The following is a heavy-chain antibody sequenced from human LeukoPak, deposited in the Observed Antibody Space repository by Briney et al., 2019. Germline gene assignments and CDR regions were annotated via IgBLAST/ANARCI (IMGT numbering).Heavy chain of an antibody. CDR2: ISSSSGGSSSYI. V-gene: IGHV3-21*01. CDR1: GLTFSSYA. D-gene: IGHD5-12*01. Sequence: GGSLRLSCAASGLTFSSYAMSWVRQAPGKGLEWVSSISSSSGGSSSYIYYADSVKGRFTISRDNAKNSLYLQMNSLRAEDTAVYYCARGPSGYSGYDGTDYWGQGTLVTVSS. J-gene: IGHJ4*02. CDR3: ARGPSGYSGYDGTDY.